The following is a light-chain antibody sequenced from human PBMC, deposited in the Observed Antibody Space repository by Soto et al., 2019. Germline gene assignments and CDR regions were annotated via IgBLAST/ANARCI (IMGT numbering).Light chain of an antibody. Sequence: QSALTQPPSASGTPGQSVTISCSGSRSNIRSNYVYWYQQLPRSAPKLLIYRNDERPSGVPDRFSGSKSGTSASLAISGLRSEDEAEYYCAAWDDSLNGPVFGGGTKLTVL. CDR1: RSNIRSNY. CDR3: AAWDDSLNGPV. V-gene: IGLV1-47*01. J-gene: IGLJ2*01. CDR2: RND.